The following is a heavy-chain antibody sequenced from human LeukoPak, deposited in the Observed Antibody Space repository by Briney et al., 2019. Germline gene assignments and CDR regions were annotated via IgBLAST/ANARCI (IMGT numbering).Heavy chain of an antibody. V-gene: IGHV1-69*05. D-gene: IGHD4-23*01. Sequence: GASVKVSCKASGGTFSSYAISWVRQAPGQGLEWMGGIIPIFGTANYAQKFQGRVTITTDESTSTAYMELSSLRSEDTAVYYCARISDYGGNLDYWAREPWSPSPQ. CDR2: IIPIFGTA. CDR3: ARISDYGGNLDY. CDR1: GGTFSSYA. J-gene: IGHJ4*02.